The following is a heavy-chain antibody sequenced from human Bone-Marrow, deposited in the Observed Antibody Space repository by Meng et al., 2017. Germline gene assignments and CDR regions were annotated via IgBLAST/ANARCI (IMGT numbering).Heavy chain of an antibody. D-gene: IGHD1-26*01. CDR2: ISGSGGSK. V-gene: IGHV3-23*04. J-gene: IGHJ4*02. Sequence: LVVSGGDLVTPMCSLLLFFASSAFSFSHYAMIWVRRAPWKGLEWVSAISGSGGSKYYPDSVKGRFTISRDNSKNTLFLQMNSLRVEDTAIYYCARQVGPDYWGQGTLVTVSS. CDR1: AFSFSHYA. CDR3: ARQVGPDY.